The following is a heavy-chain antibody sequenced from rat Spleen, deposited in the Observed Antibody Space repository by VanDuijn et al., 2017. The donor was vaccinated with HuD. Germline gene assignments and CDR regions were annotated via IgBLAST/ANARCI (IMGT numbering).Heavy chain of an antibody. D-gene: IGHD1-4*01. CDR3: ARETGYNSYFDY. J-gene: IGHJ2*01. CDR1: GFTFSDYD. CDR2: IGTGGGNT. Sequence: EVQLMESDGGLVQPGRSLKLSCAASGFTFSDYDMAWVRQAPTKGLEWVASIGTGGGNTYYRDSVKGRFTISRDNAKNTLYLQMDSLRSEDTATYYCARETGYNSYFDYWGQGVMVTVSS. V-gene: IGHV5S23*01.